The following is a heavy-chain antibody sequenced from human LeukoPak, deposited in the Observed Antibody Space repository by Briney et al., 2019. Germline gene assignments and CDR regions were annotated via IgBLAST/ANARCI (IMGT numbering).Heavy chain of an antibody. Sequence: PSETLSLTCAVYGGSFSGYYWSWIRQPPGKGLEWIGEINHSGSTNYNPSLKSRVTISVDTSKNQFSLKLSSVTAADTAVYYCARGVGAMVRGTFGHWFDPWGQGTLVTVSS. V-gene: IGHV4-34*01. CDR3: ARGVGAMVRGTFGHWFDP. CDR1: GGSFSGYY. J-gene: IGHJ5*02. CDR2: INHSGST. D-gene: IGHD3-10*01.